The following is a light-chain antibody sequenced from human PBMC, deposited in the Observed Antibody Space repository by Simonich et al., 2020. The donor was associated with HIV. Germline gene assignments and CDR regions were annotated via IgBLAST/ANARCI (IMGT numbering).Light chain of an antibody. CDR3: QQFNSYPIT. Sequence: DIQMTQSPSSLSASVGNRVTITCRASQSIVTLLAWYQQKPGKAPKLLIYKAYSLERWVPSTFSGSGSGTEFTLTISSLQPDDFATYYCQQFNSYPITFGQGTRLEIK. J-gene: IGKJ5*01. V-gene: IGKV1-5*03. CDR1: QSIVTL. CDR2: KAY.